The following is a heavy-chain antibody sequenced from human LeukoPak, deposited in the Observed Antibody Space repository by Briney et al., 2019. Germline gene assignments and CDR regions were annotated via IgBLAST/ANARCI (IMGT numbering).Heavy chain of an antibody. CDR2: IYSSSSYI. V-gene: IGHV3-21*01. D-gene: IGHD3-10*01. J-gene: IGHJ5*02. CDR3: ARWGGDTHNWFDP. CDR1: GFTFSSYS. Sequence: GGSLRLTCAASGFTFSSYSMNWVRQAPGKGLEWVSSIYSSSSYIYYADSVKGRFTISRDNAKNSLYLQMNSLRAEDTAVYYCARWGGDTHNWFDPWGQGTLVTVSS.